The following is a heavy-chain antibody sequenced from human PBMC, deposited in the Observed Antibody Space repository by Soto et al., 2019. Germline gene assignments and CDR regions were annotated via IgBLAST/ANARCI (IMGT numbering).Heavy chain of an antibody. V-gene: IGHV3-43*01. CDR2: ISWDGGST. D-gene: IGHD3-22*01. J-gene: IGHJ6*02. Sequence: PGGSLRLSCAASGFTFDDYTMHWVRQAPGKGLEWVSLISWDGGSTYYADSVKGRFTISRDNSKNSLYLQMNSLRTEDTALYYCAKDLGAGHYYDSRGYYGMDVWGQGTTVTVSS. CDR1: GFTFDDYT. CDR3: AKDLGAGHYYDSRGYYGMDV.